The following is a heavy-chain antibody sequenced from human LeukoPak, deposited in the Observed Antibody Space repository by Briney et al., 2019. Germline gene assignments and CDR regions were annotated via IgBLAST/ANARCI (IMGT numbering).Heavy chain of an antibody. V-gene: IGHV3-53*05. CDR2: IYSGGST. Sequence: PGGSLRLSCAASGFTVSSIYMTWVRQAPGKGLEWVSVIYSGGSTYYADSVKGRFTISRDNSKNTLYLQMNSLRAEDTAVYYCAKTLRELSGGAFDIWGQGTMVTVSS. J-gene: IGHJ3*02. CDR3: AKTLRELSGGAFDI. CDR1: GFTVSSIY. D-gene: IGHD1-26*01.